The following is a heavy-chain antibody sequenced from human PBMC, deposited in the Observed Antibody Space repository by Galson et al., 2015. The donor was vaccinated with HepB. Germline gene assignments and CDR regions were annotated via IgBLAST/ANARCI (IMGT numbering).Heavy chain of an antibody. CDR1: GYTFTSYY. D-gene: IGHD2-21*02. CDR2: INPSGGST. V-gene: IGHV1-46*01. Sequence: SVKVSCKASGYTFTSYYMHWVRQAPGQGLEWMGIINPSGGSTSYAQKFQGRVTMTRDTSTSTVYMELSSLRSEDTAVYYCARGGFVVVTATFYYFDYWGQGTLVTVSS. CDR3: ARGGFVVVTATFYYFDY. J-gene: IGHJ4*02.